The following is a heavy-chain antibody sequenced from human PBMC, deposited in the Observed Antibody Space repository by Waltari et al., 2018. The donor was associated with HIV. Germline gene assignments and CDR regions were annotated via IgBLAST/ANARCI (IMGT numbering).Heavy chain of an antibody. J-gene: IGHJ6*02. Sequence: QVQLVQSGAEVKKPGSSVKVSCKASGGTFSSYAISWVRQAPGQGLEWMGGIIPSVGTASYAQKFQGRVTSTADESTSTAYMELSSLRSEDTAVYYCARGYCSSTSCYYYGMDVWGQGTTVTVSS. V-gene: IGHV1-69*01. CDR3: ARGYCSSTSCYYYGMDV. CDR2: IIPSVGTA. D-gene: IGHD2-2*01. CDR1: GGTFSSYA.